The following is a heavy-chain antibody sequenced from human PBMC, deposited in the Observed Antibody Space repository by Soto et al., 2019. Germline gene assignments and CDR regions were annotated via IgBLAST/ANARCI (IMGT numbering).Heavy chain of an antibody. V-gene: IGHV3-30-3*01. D-gene: IGHD1-26*01. J-gene: IGHJ4*02. CDR1: GFTFSSYA. CDR3: AREILGATTRYFDY. Sequence: QVQLVESGGGVVQPGRSLRLSCAASGFTFSSYAMHWVRQAPGKGLEWVAVISYDGSNKYYADSVKGRFTISRDNSKNTLYLQMNSLRAEDTAVYYCAREILGATTRYFDYWGQGTLVTVSS. CDR2: ISYDGSNK.